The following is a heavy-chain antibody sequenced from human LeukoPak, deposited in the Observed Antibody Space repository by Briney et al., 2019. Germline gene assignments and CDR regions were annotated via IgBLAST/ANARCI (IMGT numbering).Heavy chain of an antibody. Sequence: GGSLRLSCAASGFTFSDYYMSWIRQAPGKGLEWLSYISSSGSTIYYADSVKGRFTISRDNAKNSLYLQMNSLRAEDTAVYYCARDQRVKKIWAYYYDSSGYPLDYWGQGTLVTVSS. J-gene: IGHJ4*02. V-gene: IGHV3-11*04. CDR2: ISSSGSTI. CDR1: GFTFSDYY. CDR3: ARDQRVKKIWAYYYDSSGYPLDY. D-gene: IGHD3-22*01.